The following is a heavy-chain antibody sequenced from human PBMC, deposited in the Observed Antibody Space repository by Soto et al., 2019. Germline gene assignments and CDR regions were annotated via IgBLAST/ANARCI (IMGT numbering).Heavy chain of an antibody. V-gene: IGHV3-21*01. CDR3: ARVQRLWFGEFSGMDV. CDR1: LFTFSSYS. D-gene: IGHD3-10*01. Sequence: SLRLSCAASLFTFSSYSMNWVVDSPLKGLEWVSSISSSSYIYYADSVKGRFTISRDNAKNSLYLQMNSLRAEDTAVYYCARVQRLWFGEFSGMDVWGQGTTVTVSS. CDR2: ISSSSYI. J-gene: IGHJ6*02.